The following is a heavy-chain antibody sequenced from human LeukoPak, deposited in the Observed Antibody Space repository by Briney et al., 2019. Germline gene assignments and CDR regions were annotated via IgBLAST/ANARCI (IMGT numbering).Heavy chain of an antibody. J-gene: IGHJ5*02. V-gene: IGHV3-13*01. CDR3: ARGASNGFDP. CDR2: IGTVGDI. CDR1: GFTFSTYD. Sequence: GGSLRLSCAASGFTFSTYDMHWVRQAPGKGLEWVAGIGTVGDIYYLGSVKGRFTISRENAKNSLYLQMNNLRAGDTAVYYCARGASNGFDPWGQGTPVTVSS.